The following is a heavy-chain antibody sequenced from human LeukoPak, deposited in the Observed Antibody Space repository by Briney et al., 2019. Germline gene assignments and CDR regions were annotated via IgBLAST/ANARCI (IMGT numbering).Heavy chain of an antibody. CDR3: AQGTYYYGSGSYSFGY. V-gene: IGHV3-30*18. Sequence: GRSLRLSCAASGFTFSSYGMHWLRQAPGKGLEWVAVISYDGSNKYYADSVKGRFTISRDNSKNTLYLQMNSLRAEDTAVYYCAQGTYYYGSGSYSFGYWGQGTLVTVSS. D-gene: IGHD3-10*01. J-gene: IGHJ4*02. CDR1: GFTFSSYG. CDR2: ISYDGSNK.